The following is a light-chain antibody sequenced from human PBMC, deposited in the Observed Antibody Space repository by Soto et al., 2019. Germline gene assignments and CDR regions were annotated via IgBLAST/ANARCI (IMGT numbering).Light chain of an antibody. CDR2: EVS. J-gene: IGLJ1*01. CDR1: SLDVGSYNL. Sequence: QSLLTPPDSLSGSRCQSPTISCTGTSLDVGSYNLVSWYQQHPGKAPKLMIYEVSKRPSWVSNRFSGSKSGNTASLTISGLQAEDEADYYCCSYAGSSTYVFGTGT. V-gene: IGLV2-23*02. CDR3: CSYAGSSTYV.